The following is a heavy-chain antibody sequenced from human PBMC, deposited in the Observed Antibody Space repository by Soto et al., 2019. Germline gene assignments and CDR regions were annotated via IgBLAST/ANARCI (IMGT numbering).Heavy chain of an antibody. Sequence: EEHLVQSGGGLVQPGGSLRLSCAASGFPFSTYWMHWVRQVPGQGLVWVSRINSDGSSTIYADFVKGRFTISRDNAKNTLYLQMNSLRVDGTAIYYCAGGYQEWCQGALVTVSS. CDR1: GFPFSTYW. CDR3: AGGYQE. D-gene: IGHD5-12*01. CDR2: INSDGSST. V-gene: IGHV3-74*01. J-gene: IGHJ4*02.